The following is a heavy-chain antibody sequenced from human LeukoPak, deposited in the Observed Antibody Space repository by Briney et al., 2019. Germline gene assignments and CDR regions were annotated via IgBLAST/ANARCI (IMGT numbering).Heavy chain of an antibody. CDR3: ARDRDYGDYNTQDLFVY. Sequence: GGSLRLSCAASGFTLSSNYMSWVRQAPGKGLEWVSVIYSGGNTYYADSVKGRFTISRDNSKNTLYLQMNSLRAEDTAVYYCARDRDYGDYNTQDLFVYWGQGTLVTVSS. V-gene: IGHV3-53*01. D-gene: IGHD4-17*01. CDR2: IYSGGNT. J-gene: IGHJ4*02. CDR1: GFTLSSNY.